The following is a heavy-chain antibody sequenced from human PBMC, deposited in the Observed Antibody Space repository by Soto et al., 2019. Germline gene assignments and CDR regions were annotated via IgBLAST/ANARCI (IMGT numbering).Heavy chain of an antibody. CDR3: ASAAYEDPIDY. J-gene: IGHJ4*02. CDR1: GFPFSSYI. D-gene: IGHD2-8*01. Sequence: GGSLRLSCAASGFPFSSYIMNWVRQTPGKGLEWVSSISSSGNYIYYADSFKGRFTISRDNAKNSLFLLMNSLRGEDTAVYYCASAAYEDPIDYWGQGTMVTVSS. CDR2: ISSSGNYI. V-gene: IGHV3-21*01.